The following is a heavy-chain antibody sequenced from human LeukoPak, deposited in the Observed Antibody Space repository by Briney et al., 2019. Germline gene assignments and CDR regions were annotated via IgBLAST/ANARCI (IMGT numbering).Heavy chain of an antibody. D-gene: IGHD2-8*01. CDR2: ISSSGSTI. Sequence: GGSLRLSCAASGFTFSSYSMNWVRQAPGKGLEWVSYISSSGSTIYYADSVKGRFTISRDNAKNSLYLQMNSLRAEDTAVYYCARVRYCTNGVCPPVAFDIWGQGTMVTVSS. J-gene: IGHJ3*02. V-gene: IGHV3-48*04. CDR3: ARVRYCTNGVCPPVAFDI. CDR1: GFTFSSYS.